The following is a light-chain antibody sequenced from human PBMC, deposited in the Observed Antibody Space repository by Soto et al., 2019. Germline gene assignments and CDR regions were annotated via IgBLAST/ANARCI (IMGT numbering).Light chain of an antibody. J-gene: IGKJ1*01. Sequence: IQMPQNTSSLSASVGDRVTITCRASQGIRNDLGWYQQKPGNAPKLLIYDASNLETGVPSRFSGSGSGTEFTLTISSLQPDDFATYYCQQFNSYSRTFGQGTKVDIK. V-gene: IGKV1-17*01. CDR3: QQFNSYSRT. CDR1: QGIRND. CDR2: DAS.